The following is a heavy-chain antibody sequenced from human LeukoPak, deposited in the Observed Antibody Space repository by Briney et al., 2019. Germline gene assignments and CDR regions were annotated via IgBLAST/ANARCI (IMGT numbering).Heavy chain of an antibody. V-gene: IGHV3-23*01. CDR1: GFTFSSYA. D-gene: IGHD3-22*01. CDR3: AKHYYDSSGYYSPFDY. J-gene: IGHJ4*02. CDR2: ISGSGGST. Sequence: VGSLRLSCAASGFTFSSYAMSWVRQAPGKGLGWVSAISGSGGSTYYADSVKGRFTIFRDNSKNTLYLQMNSLRAEDTAVYYCAKHYYDSSGYYSPFDYWGQGTLVTGSP.